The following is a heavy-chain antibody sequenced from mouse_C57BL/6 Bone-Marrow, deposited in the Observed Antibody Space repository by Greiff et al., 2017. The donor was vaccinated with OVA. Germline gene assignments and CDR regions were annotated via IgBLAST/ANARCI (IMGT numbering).Heavy chain of an antibody. Sequence: QVQLNQPGAELVMPGASVKLSCKASGYTFTSYWMHWVKQRPGQGLEWIGEIDPSDSYTNYNQKFKGKSTLTVDKSSSTAYMQLSSLTSEDSAVYYCARSGDWFAYWGQGTLVTVSA. V-gene: IGHV1-69*01. CDR3: ARSGDWFAY. J-gene: IGHJ3*01. D-gene: IGHD4-1*01. CDR2: IDPSDSYT. CDR1: GYTFTSYW.